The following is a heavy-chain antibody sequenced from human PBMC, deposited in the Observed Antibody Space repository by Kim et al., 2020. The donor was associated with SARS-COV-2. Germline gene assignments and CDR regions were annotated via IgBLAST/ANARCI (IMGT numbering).Heavy chain of an antibody. D-gene: IGHD3-10*01. J-gene: IGHJ4*02. CDR1: GGSISSYY. Sequence: SETLSLTCTVSGGSISSYYWSWIRQPPGKGLEWIGYIYYSGSTNNNPSLKSRVTISVDTSKNQFSLKLSSVTAADTAVYYCARILLWFGEGVFDYWGQGTLVTVSS. V-gene: IGHV4-59*13. CDR2: IYYSGST. CDR3: ARILLWFGEGVFDY.